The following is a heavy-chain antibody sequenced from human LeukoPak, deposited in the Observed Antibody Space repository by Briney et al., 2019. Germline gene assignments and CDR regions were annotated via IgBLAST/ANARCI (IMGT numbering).Heavy chain of an antibody. CDR2: IKQDGSEK. CDR3: ARPSGGYDYPNDC. V-gene: IGHV3-7*02. CDR1: GFTFSYYW. Sequence: GGSLRLSCAASGFTFSYYWMSWVRQAPGKGLEWVANIKQDGSEKYYVDSVKGRFTISRDNAKNSVYLQMNSLRAEDTAVYYCARPSGGYDYPNDCWGQGTLVTVSS. D-gene: IGHD5-12*01. J-gene: IGHJ4*02.